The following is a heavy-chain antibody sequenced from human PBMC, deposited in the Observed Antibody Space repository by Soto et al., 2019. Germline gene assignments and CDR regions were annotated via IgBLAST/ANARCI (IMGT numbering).Heavy chain of an antibody. V-gene: IGHV3-49*04. Sequence: GGSLRLSCTASGFTFGDYAMSWVRQAPGKGLEWVGFIRSKAYGGTTEYAASVKGRFTISRDDSKSIAYLQMNSLKTEDTAVYYCTRDGPATFDYWGQGTLVTVSS. J-gene: IGHJ4*02. D-gene: IGHD1-26*01. CDR1: GFTFGDYA. CDR2: IRSKAYGGTT. CDR3: TRDGPATFDY.